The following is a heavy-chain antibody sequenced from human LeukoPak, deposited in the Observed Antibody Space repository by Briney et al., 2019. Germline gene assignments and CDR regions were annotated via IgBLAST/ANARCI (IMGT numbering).Heavy chain of an antibody. D-gene: IGHD6-19*01. V-gene: IGHV3-9*01. CDR3: ANSGWYDRFDN. J-gene: IGHJ4*02. CDR2: ISWNSGSI. CDR1: GFTFDDYA. Sequence: QPGGSLRLSCAASGFTFDDYAMHWVRQAPGKGLEWVSGISWNSGSIGYADSVKGRFTISRDNAKNSLYLQMNSLRAEDTAVYYCANSGWYDRFDNWGQGTLVTVSS.